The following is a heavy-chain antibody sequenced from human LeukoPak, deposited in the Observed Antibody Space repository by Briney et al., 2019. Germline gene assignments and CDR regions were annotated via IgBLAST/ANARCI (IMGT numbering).Heavy chain of an antibody. V-gene: IGHV3-43D*04. CDR3: AKDMARYSSSLYMDV. D-gene: IGHD6-13*01. Sequence: GGSLRLSCAASGFTFDDYAMHWVRQAPGKGLEWVSLISWDGGSTYYADSVKGRFTISRDNSKNSLYLQMNSLRAEDTALCYCAKDMARYSSSLYMDVWGKGTTVTVSS. CDR2: ISWDGGST. CDR1: GFTFDDYA. J-gene: IGHJ6*04.